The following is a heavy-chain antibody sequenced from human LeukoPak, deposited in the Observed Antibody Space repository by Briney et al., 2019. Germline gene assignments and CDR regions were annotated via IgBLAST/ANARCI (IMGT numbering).Heavy chain of an antibody. CDR2: ISYDGSNK. CDR1: GFTFSSYG. V-gene: IGHV3-30*18. Sequence: TGGSLRLSCAASGFTFSSYGMHWVRQAPGKGLEWVAVISYDGSNKYYADSVKGRFTISRDNSKNTLYLQMNSLRAEDTAVYYCAKDSSIRGFDYWGQGTPVTVSS. D-gene: IGHD2-2*01. CDR3: AKDSSIRGFDY. J-gene: IGHJ4*02.